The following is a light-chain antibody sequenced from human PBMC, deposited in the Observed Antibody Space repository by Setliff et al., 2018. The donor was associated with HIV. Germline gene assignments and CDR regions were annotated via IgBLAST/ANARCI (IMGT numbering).Light chain of an antibody. Sequence: QSVLTQPPSVSGSPGQSVTISCTGTSSDVGNYNRVSWYQQPPGTAPKLILYEVNYRPSGVPDRFSGSKSGVTASLTISGLQAEDEADYYCSSYTDSATFVFGTVTKVTV. CDR1: SSDVGNYNR. V-gene: IGLV2-18*02. CDR2: EVN. J-gene: IGLJ1*01. CDR3: SSYTDSATFV.